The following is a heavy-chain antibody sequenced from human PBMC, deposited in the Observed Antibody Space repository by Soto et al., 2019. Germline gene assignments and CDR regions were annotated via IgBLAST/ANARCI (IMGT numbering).Heavy chain of an antibody. J-gene: IGHJ4*02. CDR3: ARDKMGGAGSFDY. V-gene: IGHV3-53*02. CDR2: MYRGGSK. Sequence: EVQLVETGGGLIQSGGSLRLSCAASGFTVSSDYMSWVRQAPGKGLEWVSVMYRGGSKDYADSVKGRFTISRDNSKNTLYLQMNSVRAEDTAVYYCARDKMGGAGSFDYWGQGTLVTVSS. CDR1: GFTVSSDY. D-gene: IGHD6-19*01.